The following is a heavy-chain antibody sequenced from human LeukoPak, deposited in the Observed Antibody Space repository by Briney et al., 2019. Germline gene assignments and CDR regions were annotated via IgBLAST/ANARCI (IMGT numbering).Heavy chain of an antibody. V-gene: IGHV4-34*01. D-gene: IGHD3-10*01. Sequence: SETLSLTCAVYGGSFSGYYWSWIRQPPGKGLEWIGEINHSGSTNYNPSLKSRVTISVDTSKNQFSLKLSSVTAADTAVYYCARGRYYFASGDSPAWFDPWGQGTLVTVSS. CDR3: ARGRYYFASGDSPAWFDP. J-gene: IGHJ5*02. CDR2: INHSGST. CDR1: GGSFSGYY.